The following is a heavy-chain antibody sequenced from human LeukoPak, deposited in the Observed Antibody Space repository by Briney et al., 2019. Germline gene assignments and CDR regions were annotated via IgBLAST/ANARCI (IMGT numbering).Heavy chain of an antibody. D-gene: IGHD3-3*01. CDR2: IWYDGGNK. J-gene: IGHJ4*02. CDR3: ARDGGYDFWSGYYQDY. V-gene: IGHV3-33*01. CDR1: GFTFSSYG. Sequence: GGSLRLSCAASGFTFSSYGMHWDRQAPGKGLEWVAVIWYDGGNKYYADSVKGRFTISRDNSKNTLYLQMNSLRAEDTAVYYCARDGGYDFWSGYYQDYWGQGTLVTVSS.